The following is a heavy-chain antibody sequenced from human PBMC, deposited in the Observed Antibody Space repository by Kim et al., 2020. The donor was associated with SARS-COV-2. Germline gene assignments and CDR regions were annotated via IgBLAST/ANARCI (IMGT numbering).Heavy chain of an antibody. CDR1: GGSISSGGYY. CDR3: AREPYYYDSSGYYVDY. Sequence: SETLSLTCTVSGGSISSGGYYWSWIRQHPGKGLEWIGYIYYSGSTYYNPSLKSRVTISVDTSKNQFSLKLSSVTAADTAVYYCAREPYYYDSSGYYVDYWGQGTLVTVSS. V-gene: IGHV4-31*03. D-gene: IGHD3-22*01. CDR2: IYYSGST. J-gene: IGHJ4*02.